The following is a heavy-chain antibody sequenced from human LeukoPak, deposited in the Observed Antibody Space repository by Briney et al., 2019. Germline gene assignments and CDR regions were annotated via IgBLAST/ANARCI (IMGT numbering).Heavy chain of an antibody. CDR2: IRYDGSNK. J-gene: IGHJ5*02. D-gene: IGHD4-17*01. CDR3: AKAAYGDYVNWFDP. Sequence: GGSLRLSCAASGFTFSSYGMHWVRQVPGKGLEWVAFIRYDGSNKYYADSVKGRFTISRDNSKNTLYLQMNSLRAEDTALYYCAKAAYGDYVNWFDPWGQGTLVTVSS. V-gene: IGHV3-30*02. CDR1: GFTFSSYG.